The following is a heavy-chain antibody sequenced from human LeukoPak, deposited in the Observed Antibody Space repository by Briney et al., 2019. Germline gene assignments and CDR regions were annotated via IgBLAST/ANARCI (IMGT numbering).Heavy chain of an antibody. V-gene: IGHV2-70*11. CDR1: GFSLSTSGMC. D-gene: IGHD3-10*01. CDR3: ARIPLGVTFSSYYYYGMDV. CDR2: IDWDDDK. J-gene: IGHJ6*02. Sequence: FGPTLVNPTQTLTLTCTFSGFSLSTSGMCVSWIRQPPGKALEWLARIDWDDDKYYSTSLKTRLTISKDTSKNQVVLTMTNMDPVDTATYYCARIPLGVTFSSYYYYGMDVWGQGTTVTVSS.